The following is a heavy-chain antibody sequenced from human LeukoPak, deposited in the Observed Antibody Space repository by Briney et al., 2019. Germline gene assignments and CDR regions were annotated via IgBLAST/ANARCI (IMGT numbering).Heavy chain of an antibody. V-gene: IGHV4-30-2*02. J-gene: IGHJ4*02. CDR3: ARFKRAGGWSYFDY. CDR1: GGSISSGGYS. D-gene: IGHD6-19*01. Sequence: SQTLSLTCAVSGGSISSGGYSWSWIRQPPGKGLEWIGYIYHSGSTNYSPSLKSRVTISVDTSKNQFSLKLSSVTAADTAVYYCARFKRAGGWSYFDYWGQGTLVTVSS. CDR2: IYHSGST.